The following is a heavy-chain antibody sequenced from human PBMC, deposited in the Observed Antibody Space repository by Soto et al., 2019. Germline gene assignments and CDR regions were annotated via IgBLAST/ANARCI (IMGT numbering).Heavy chain of an antibody. D-gene: IGHD3-10*01. CDR1: GYTFTSYG. CDR2: ISAYNGNT. J-gene: IGHJ4*02. CDR3: ARLEFSTRLYYYGSGSYLTADY. V-gene: IGHV1-18*01. Sequence: ASVKVSCKAPGYTFTSYGISWVRQAPGQGLEWMGWISAYNGNTSYAQKLQGRVTMTTDTSTSTAYMELRSLRSDDTAVYYCARLEFSTRLYYYGSGSYLTADYWGQGTLVTVSS.